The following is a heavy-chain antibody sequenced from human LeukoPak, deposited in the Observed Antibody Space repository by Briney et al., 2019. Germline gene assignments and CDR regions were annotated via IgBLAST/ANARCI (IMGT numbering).Heavy chain of an antibody. CDR3: ARGVDRRDGYPAL. V-gene: IGHV3-74*01. J-gene: IGHJ4*02. Sequence: GGSLRLSCAASGFTFISYEMHWVRQAPGKGLVWVSRINSDGRSTNYADSVKGRFTISRDNAKNTLYLQMNSLRAEDTAVYYCARGVDRRDGYPALWGQGTLVSVSS. CDR2: INSDGRST. D-gene: IGHD5-24*01. CDR1: GFTFISYE.